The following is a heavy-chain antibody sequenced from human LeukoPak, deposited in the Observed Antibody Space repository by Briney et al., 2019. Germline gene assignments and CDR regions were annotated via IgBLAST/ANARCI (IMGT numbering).Heavy chain of an antibody. J-gene: IGHJ4*02. CDR3: ATIKRGNIFGYFDF. V-gene: IGHV4-39*07. Sequence: SETLSLTCTVSGDSIRRSSEYWAWIRQAPGKGVEWIGTIYYSGTTYYSPSLKSRVTFSVDTSKNQFSLRLTSVTAADTAVYYCATIKRGNIFGYFDFWGQGIPVTVSS. CDR1: GDSIRRSSEY. D-gene: IGHD5-18*01. CDR2: IYYSGTT.